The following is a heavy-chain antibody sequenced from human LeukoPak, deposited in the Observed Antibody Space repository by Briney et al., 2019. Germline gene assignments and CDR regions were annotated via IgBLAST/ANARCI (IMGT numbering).Heavy chain of an antibody. CDR1: GSTFSSYA. J-gene: IGHJ4*02. CDR3: ARDLGIVVVPAAIHADY. Sequence: GGSLRLSCAASGSTFSSYAMHWVRQAPGKGLEWVAVISYDGSNKYYADSVKGRFTISRDNSKNTLYLQMNSLRAEDTAVYYCARDLGIVVVPAAIHADYWGQGTLVTVSS. CDR2: ISYDGSNK. D-gene: IGHD2-2*02. V-gene: IGHV3-30-3*01.